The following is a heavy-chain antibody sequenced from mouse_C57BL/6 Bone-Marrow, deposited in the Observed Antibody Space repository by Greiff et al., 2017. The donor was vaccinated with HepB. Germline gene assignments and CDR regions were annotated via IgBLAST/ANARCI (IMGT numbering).Heavy chain of an antibody. Sequence: EVKLVESGGGLVKPGGSLKLSCAASGFTFSSYAMSWVRQTPEKRLEWVATISDGGSYTYYPDNVKGRFTISRDNAKNNLYLQMSHLKSEDTAMYYCARDRDGRTFYCDYWGQGTTLTVSS. CDR3: ARDRDGRTFYCDY. V-gene: IGHV5-4*01. D-gene: IGHD1-1*01. J-gene: IGHJ2*01. CDR2: ISDGGSYT. CDR1: GFTFSSYA.